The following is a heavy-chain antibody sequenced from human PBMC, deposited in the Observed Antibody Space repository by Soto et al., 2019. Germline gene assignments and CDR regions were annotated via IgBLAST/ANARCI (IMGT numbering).Heavy chain of an antibody. D-gene: IGHD6-19*01. CDR1: GFTFSSYG. Sequence: QVQLVESGGGVVQPGRSLRLSCAASGFTFSSYGMHWVRQAPGKGLEWVAVIWYDGSNKYYADSVKGRFTISRDNSKNTLYLQMNSTRAEDTAVYYCARGVASGQWLALDYWGQGTLVTVSS. CDR3: ARGVASGQWLALDY. CDR2: IWYDGSNK. J-gene: IGHJ4*02. V-gene: IGHV3-33*01.